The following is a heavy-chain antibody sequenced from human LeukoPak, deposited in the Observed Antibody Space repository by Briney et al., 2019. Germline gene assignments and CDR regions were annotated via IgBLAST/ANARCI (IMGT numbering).Heavy chain of an antibody. V-gene: IGHV7-4-1*02. J-gene: IGHJ4*02. CDR3: AIHPSDSSGYFSY. Sequence: GASVKVSCKASGYTFATYFIHWVRQAPGQGLEWMGWIDTNTGNPTYAQGFTGRFVFSLDTSVSTAYLQISSLKAEDTAVYYCAIHPSDSSGYFSYWGQGALVTVSS. CDR2: IDTNTGNP. D-gene: IGHD3-22*01. CDR1: GYTFATYF.